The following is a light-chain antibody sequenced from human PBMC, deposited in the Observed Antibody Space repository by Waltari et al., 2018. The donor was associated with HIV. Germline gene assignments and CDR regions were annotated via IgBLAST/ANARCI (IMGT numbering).Light chain of an antibody. V-gene: IGLV1-40*01. CDR3: QSYDSSLRASV. J-gene: IGLJ2*01. CDR1: RSNIGAGYF. Sequence: QSALTQPPSVSGAPGQRVTISCTGNRSNIGAGYFVHWYQHLPGTAPKLLVCGDINRPSGVPDRFSGAKSGTSASLVITGLQAEDEADYYCQSYDSSLRASVFGGGTKLTVL. CDR2: GDI.